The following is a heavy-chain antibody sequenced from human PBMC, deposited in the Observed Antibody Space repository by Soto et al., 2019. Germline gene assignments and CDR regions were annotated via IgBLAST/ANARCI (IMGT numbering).Heavy chain of an antibody. D-gene: IGHD6-13*01. V-gene: IGHV3-23*01. CDR1: GFTFSSYA. CDR3: ALMGGSSSWPNWFDP. CDR2: ISGSGGST. Sequence: GESLKISCAASGFTFSSYAMSWVRQAPGKGLEWVSAISGSGGSTYYADSVKGRFTISRDNSKNTLYLQMNSLRAEDTAVYYCALMGGSSSWPNWFDPWGQGTLVTVSS. J-gene: IGHJ5*02.